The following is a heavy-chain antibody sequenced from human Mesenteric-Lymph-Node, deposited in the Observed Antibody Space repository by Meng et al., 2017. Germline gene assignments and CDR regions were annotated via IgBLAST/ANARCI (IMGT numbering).Heavy chain of an antibody. CDR1: GGSISGHY. CDR2: INPSGDT. Sequence: SETLSLTCTVSGGSISGHYWSWIRQPPGKGLEWIGQINPSGDTNYSPSLKSRVTISVDTSKNQFSLKLNSVTAADTAVYYCARRGSRNGWSVDYWGQGTLVTVSS. V-gene: IGHV4-34*01. J-gene: IGHJ4*02. CDR3: ARRGSRNGWSVDY. D-gene: IGHD2-15*01.